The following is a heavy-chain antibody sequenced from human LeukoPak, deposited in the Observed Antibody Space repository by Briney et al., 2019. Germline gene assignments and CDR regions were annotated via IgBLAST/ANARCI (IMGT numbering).Heavy chain of an antibody. D-gene: IGHD2-15*01. CDR1: GFTFSSYA. J-gene: IGHJ4*02. CDR2: ISGSGGST. V-gene: IGHV3-23*01. Sequence: GGSLRLSCAASGFTFSSYAMSWVRQAPGKGLEWVSAISGSGGSTYYADSVKGRFTVSRDNSKNTLYLQMNSLRAEDTAVYYCARRYIVVVVAAPARYFDYWGQGTLVTVSS. CDR3: ARRYIVVVVAAPARYFDY.